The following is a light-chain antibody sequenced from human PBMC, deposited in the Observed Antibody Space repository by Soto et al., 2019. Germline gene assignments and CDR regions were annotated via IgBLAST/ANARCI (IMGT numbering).Light chain of an antibody. J-gene: IGLJ2*01. CDR3: SSYTTSSTLNVV. CDR2: EVS. Sequence: QSALTQPASVSGSPGQSITISCTGTITDVGSYNYVSWYQQHPGKAPKLMIYEVSNRPSGVSDRFSGSKSGNTASLTISGLQAEDESDYYCSSYTTSSTLNVVFGGGTKLTVL. V-gene: IGLV2-14*01. CDR1: ITDVGSYNY.